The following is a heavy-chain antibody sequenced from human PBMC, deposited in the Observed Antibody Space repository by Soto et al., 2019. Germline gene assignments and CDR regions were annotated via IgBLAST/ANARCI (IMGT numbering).Heavy chain of an antibody. CDR1: GYTFADYG. CDR3: AREWQQLGQGDYYYYAMDV. Sequence: VQLVQSGSEVKRPGASVKVSCKASGYTFADYGISWVRQAPGQGLEWMGWISTYNGHTNYAQNVQGRVTLTTDTSTNTAYMELRSLRSDDTAGYYCAREWQQLGQGDYYYYAMDVWGQGTTVTVS. D-gene: IGHD6-13*01. J-gene: IGHJ6*02. V-gene: IGHV1-18*01. CDR2: ISTYNGHT.